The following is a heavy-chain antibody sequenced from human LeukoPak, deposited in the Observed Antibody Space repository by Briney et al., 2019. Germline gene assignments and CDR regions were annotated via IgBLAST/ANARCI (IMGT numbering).Heavy chain of an antibody. CDR1: GGSISSYY. J-gene: IGHJ4*02. Sequence: SETLSLTCTVSGGSISSYYWSWIRQPPGKGLEWIGFIYCSGSTYYNPSLKSRVTFSVDASKNQFSLKLSSVTAADTAVYYCARLRGSGSWFFDYWGQGILVTVSS. D-gene: IGHD3-10*01. V-gene: IGHV4-59*08. CDR3: ARLRGSGSWFFDY. CDR2: IYCSGST.